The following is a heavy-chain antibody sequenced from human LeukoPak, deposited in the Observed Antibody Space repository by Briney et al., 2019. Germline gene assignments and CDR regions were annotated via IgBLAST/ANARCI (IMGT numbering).Heavy chain of an antibody. Sequence: PSDTLSLTCAVSGDSISCCYWTWIRQSAEKGLEWIGRVFISGRTNYNPSLQGRVTMSVDRSKSQFSRRLSSVTAADTAVYYCVRQGYNYGAFNAWGQGTLVTVSS. CDR1: GDSISCCY. J-gene: IGHJ4*02. V-gene: IGHV4-4*07. CDR2: VFISGRT. CDR3: VRQGYNYGAFNA. D-gene: IGHD5-18*01.